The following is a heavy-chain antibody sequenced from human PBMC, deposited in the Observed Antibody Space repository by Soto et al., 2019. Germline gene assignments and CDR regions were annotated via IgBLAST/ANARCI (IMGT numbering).Heavy chain of an antibody. D-gene: IGHD2-15*01. V-gene: IGHV4-4*02. CDR2: ISQSGTT. J-gene: IGHJ6*02. CDR1: GASISSDNR. CDR3: AKKVPAALRLYYFFGLDV. Sequence: SETLSLTCAVSGASISSDNRWTWVRQPPGEGLEWIGEISQSGTTKYNPSLASRVTISVDKSKNQFSLRLTSMTAADTAVYYCAKKVPAALRLYYFFGLDVWRQGTTVPVSS.